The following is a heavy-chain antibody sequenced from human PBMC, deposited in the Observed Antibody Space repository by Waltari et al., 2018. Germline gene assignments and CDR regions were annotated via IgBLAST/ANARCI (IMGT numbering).Heavy chain of an antibody. Sequence: QVQLVQSGAEVKKPGSAVKVSCKASGDSFNNYGISWVRRAPGQGLEWVGRIVPHFGTTNYAQKVQARLTITADTSTSTVYMDLSSLRSEDTAIYYCAKDKGDWSSPFSPFDTWGQGTLLTVSS. CDR2: IVPHFGTT. D-gene: IGHD2-15*01. J-gene: IGHJ5*02. CDR3: AKDKGDWSSPFSPFDT. CDR1: GDSFNNYG. V-gene: IGHV1-69*08.